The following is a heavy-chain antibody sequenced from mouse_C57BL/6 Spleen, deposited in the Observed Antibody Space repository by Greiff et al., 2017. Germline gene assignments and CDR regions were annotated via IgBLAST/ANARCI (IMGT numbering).Heavy chain of an antibody. V-gene: IGHV5-17*01. J-gene: IGHJ2*01. CDR3: ARRSSSPYYFDY. D-gene: IGHD1-1*01. Sequence: EVKLQESGGGLVKPGGSLKLSCAASGFTFSDYGMHWVRQAPEKGLEWVAYISSGSSTIYYADTVKGRFTISRDNAKNTLFLQMTSLRSEDTAMYYCARRSSSPYYFDYWGQGTTLTVSS. CDR1: GFTFSDYG. CDR2: ISSGSSTI.